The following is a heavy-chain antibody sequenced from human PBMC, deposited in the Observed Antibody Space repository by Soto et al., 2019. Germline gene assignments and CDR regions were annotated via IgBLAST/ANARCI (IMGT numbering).Heavy chain of an antibody. Sequence: SLRLSCEASGFSFSEHGMHWVRQAPGKGLEWVAVISYDGSDKNYADSVRGRFTISRDNSRDTVHLQMNSLRSDDTAVYFCAKSAPELRRLDWLLTDYWGPRTLVTVSS. J-gene: IGHJ4*02. CDR2: ISYDGSDK. CDR1: GFSFSEHG. V-gene: IGHV3-30*18. D-gene: IGHD3-9*01. CDR3: AKSAPELRRLDWLLTDY.